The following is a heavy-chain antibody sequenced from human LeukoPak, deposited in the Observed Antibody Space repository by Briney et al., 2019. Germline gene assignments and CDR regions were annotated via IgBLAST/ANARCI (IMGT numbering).Heavy chain of an antibody. CDR1: NGSFSTYN. J-gene: IGHJ3*02. D-gene: IGHD4-23*01. CDR2: INHISTT. Sequence: PSETLSLTCGVYNGSFSTYNWTWIRQPPGQGLEWIGQINHISTTKYNPSLESRVTLSVDTSKNQFSLRLTSVTAADTAVYYCARRTTVVTPNAFDIWGQGTMVTVSS. CDR3: ARRTTVVTPNAFDI. V-gene: IGHV4-34*01.